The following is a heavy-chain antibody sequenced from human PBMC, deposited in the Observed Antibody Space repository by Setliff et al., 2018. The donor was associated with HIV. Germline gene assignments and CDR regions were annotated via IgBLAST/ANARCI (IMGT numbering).Heavy chain of an antibody. CDR3: ARHSGSSGWYFSDGYYYYMDV. V-gene: IGHV5-51*01. D-gene: IGHD6-19*01. CDR2: IYPGDSDT. CDR1: GYSFTSYW. J-gene: IGHJ6*03. Sequence: GESLKISCKGSGYSFTSYWIGWVRQMPGKGLEWMGIIYPGDSDTRYSPSFQGQVTISADKSISTAYLQWSSLKASDTAMYYGARHSGSSGWYFSDGYYYYMDVWGKGTTVTVSS.